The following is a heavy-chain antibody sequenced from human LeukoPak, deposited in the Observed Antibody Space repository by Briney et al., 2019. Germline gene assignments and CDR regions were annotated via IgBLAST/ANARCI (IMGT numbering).Heavy chain of an antibody. CDR2: INPNSGDT. CDR1: GDTFTDYY. Sequence: GASVKVSCKAYGDTFTDYYMHWVRPAPGQGLEWMGWINPNSGDTNYAQNFQGRVTMTRDTSISTAYMELSSLRSDDTAIYYCARSVFSSSPCLDPWGQGTLVTVSS. V-gene: IGHV1-2*02. D-gene: IGHD6-6*01. CDR3: ARSVFSSSPCLDP. J-gene: IGHJ5*02.